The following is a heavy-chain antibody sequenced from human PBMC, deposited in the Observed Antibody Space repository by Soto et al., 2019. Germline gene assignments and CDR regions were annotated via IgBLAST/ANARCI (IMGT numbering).Heavy chain of an antibody. D-gene: IGHD6-6*01. J-gene: IGHJ6*02. CDR3: ASPNQMGSSSSPYYYYGMDV. V-gene: IGHV3-23*01. Sequence: EVQLLESGGGLVQPGGSLRLSCAAPGFTFSSYAMSWVRQAPGKGLEWVSAISGSGGSTYYADSVKGRFTISRDNSKNTLYLQMNSLRAEDTAVYYCASPNQMGSSSSPYYYYGMDVWGQGTTVTVSS. CDR2: ISGSGGST. CDR1: GFTFSSYA.